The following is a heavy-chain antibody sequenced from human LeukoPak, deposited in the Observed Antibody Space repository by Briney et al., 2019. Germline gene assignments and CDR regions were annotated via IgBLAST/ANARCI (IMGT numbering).Heavy chain of an antibody. Sequence: GRSLRLSCAASGFTFDDYAMHWVRQAPGKGLEWVSGISWNSGSIGYADSVKGRFTISRDNAKNSLYLQMNSLRAEDTALYYCAKALYTMIVVAFDYWGQGTLVTVSS. CDR2: ISWNSGSI. V-gene: IGHV3-9*01. CDR3: AKALYTMIVVAFDY. D-gene: IGHD3-22*01. J-gene: IGHJ4*02. CDR1: GFTFDDYA.